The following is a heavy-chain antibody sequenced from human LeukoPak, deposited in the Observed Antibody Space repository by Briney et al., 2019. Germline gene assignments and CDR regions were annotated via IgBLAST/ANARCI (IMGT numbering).Heavy chain of an antibody. Sequence: ASVTVSCKASGYTFTSYGISWVRQAPGQGLEWMGWISAYNGNTNYAQKLQGRVTMTTDTSTSTAYMELRSLRSDDTAVYYCAREGYYYDSSGYYFCFDYWGQGTLVTVSS. CDR2: ISAYNGNT. V-gene: IGHV1-18*01. J-gene: IGHJ4*02. D-gene: IGHD3-22*01. CDR1: GYTFTSYG. CDR3: AREGYYYDSSGYYFCFDY.